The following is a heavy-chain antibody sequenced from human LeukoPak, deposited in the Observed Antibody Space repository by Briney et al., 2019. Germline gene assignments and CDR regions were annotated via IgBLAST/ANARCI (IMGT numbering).Heavy chain of an antibody. V-gene: IGHV1-2*02. CDR2: VNPNSGGT. CDR1: GYTFTGYY. Sequence: ASVKVSCKASGYTFTGYYMHWVRQAPGRGLEGMGWVNPNSGGTNYAQKFQGRVTITRDTSISTAYMEMSRLRSDDTAVYYCARETPSYYYGSGNNDAFDIWGQETMVTVSS. CDR3: ARETPSYYYGSGNNDAFDI. J-gene: IGHJ3*02. D-gene: IGHD3-10*01.